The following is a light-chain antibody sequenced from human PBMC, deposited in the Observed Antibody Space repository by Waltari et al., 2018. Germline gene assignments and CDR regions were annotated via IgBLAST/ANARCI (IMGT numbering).Light chain of an antibody. V-gene: IGLV3-1*01. CDR2: QDN. CDR3: QAWDSTIWV. Sequence: SYELTQPPSVSVSPGQTANITCHGDKWGDKYASWYQQKSGQSPVLFIYQDNKRPSGSPELCSGFNYGNTATLTLPGTQATGAADYYGQAWDSTIWVFGGGTKVTVL. J-gene: IGLJ3*02. CDR1: KWGDKY.